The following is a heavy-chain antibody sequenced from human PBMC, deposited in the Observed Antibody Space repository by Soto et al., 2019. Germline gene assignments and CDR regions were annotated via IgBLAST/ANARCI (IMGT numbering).Heavy chain of an antibody. J-gene: IGHJ5*02. CDR2: IYYSGST. Sequence: PSETLSLTCTVSGGSVSSGSYYWSWIRQPPGKGLEWIGYIYYSGSTNYNPSLKSRVTISVDTSKNQFSLKLSSVTAADTAVYYCARDRAYCTNGVCYTGDWFDPWGQGTLVTVSS. D-gene: IGHD2-8*01. CDR1: GGSVSSGSYY. CDR3: ARDRAYCTNGVCYTGDWFDP. V-gene: IGHV4-61*01.